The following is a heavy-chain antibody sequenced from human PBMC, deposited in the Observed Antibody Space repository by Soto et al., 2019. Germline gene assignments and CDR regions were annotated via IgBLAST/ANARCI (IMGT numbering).Heavy chain of an antibody. V-gene: IGHV1-69*13. J-gene: IGHJ5*02. CDR1: GGTFSSYA. Sequence: ASVKVSCKASGGTFSSYAISWVRQAPGQGLEWMGGIIPIFGTANYAQKFQGRVTITADESTSTAYMELSSLRSEDTAVYYCARGVITIFGVVSFWFDPWGQGTLVTVSS. D-gene: IGHD3-3*01. CDR2: IIPIFGTA. CDR3: ARGVITIFGVVSFWFDP.